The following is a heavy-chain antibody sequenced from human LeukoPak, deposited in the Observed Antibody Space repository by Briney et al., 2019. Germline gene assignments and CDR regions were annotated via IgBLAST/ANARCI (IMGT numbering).Heavy chain of an antibody. V-gene: IGHV3-48*02. J-gene: IGHJ4*02. D-gene: IGHD1-26*01. CDR2: ISSSSSNI. Sequence: GVSLRLLRAASVFTFSSYSMNWARHAPAKALEWGSYISSSSSNIYYEDSVKGRFTISRDNATNSLYLQMKSLRDEDTAVYSCARRKGGATILYYFDYWGQGTLVTVSS. CDR1: VFTFSSYS. CDR3: ARRKGGATILYYFDY.